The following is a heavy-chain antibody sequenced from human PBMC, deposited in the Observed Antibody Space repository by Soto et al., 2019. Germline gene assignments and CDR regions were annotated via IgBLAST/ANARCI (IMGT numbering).Heavy chain of an antibody. J-gene: IGHJ4*02. CDR1: GFIFSNYW. CDR3: VRDVTGGYSFGC. CDR2: IKLDGSEK. V-gene: IGHV3-7*05. Sequence: EVQLVESGGGLVQPGGSLRLSCAASGFIFSNYWMYWVRQAPGKGLEWVANIKLDGSEKYYVEPVKGRFTISRDNARNSLYLQMNSLRAEDTAVYYCVRDVTGGYSFGCWGQGTLVTVSS. D-gene: IGHD5-18*01.